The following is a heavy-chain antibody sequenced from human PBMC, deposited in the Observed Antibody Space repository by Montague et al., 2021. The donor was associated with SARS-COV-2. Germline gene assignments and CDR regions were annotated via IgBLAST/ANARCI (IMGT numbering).Heavy chain of an antibody. D-gene: IGHD3-16*01. V-gene: IGHV4-59*01. J-gene: IGHJ6*02. Sequence: SETLSLTCTVSGGSISSYYWSWIRQPPGKGLEWIGYIYYSGNTXXXPSXXXRVTISVDTSKNQFSLKLSSVTAADTAVYYCARVPFVGRPFMNYYYGMDVGGQGTTVTVSS. CDR1: GGSISSYY. CDR2: IYYSGNT. CDR3: ARVPFVGRPFMNYYYGMDV.